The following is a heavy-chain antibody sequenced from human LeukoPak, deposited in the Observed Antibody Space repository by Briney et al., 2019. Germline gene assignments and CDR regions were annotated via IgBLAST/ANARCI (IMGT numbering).Heavy chain of an antibody. CDR3: ARDGFRYFGSGSYYVGSWFDP. CDR1: GYTFTNYG. D-gene: IGHD3-10*01. J-gene: IGHJ5*02. V-gene: IGHV1-18*01. Sequence: ASVKVSCKASGYTFTNYGISWVRQAPGQGLEWMGWISVYNGNTNYAQKFQGRVTMTTDTSTSTAYMELGSLRSDDTAVYYCARDGFRYFGSGSYYVGSWFDPWGQGTLVTVSS. CDR2: ISVYNGNT.